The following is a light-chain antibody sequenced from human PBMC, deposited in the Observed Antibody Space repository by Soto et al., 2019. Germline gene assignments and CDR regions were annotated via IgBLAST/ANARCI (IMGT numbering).Light chain of an antibody. V-gene: IGKV3-11*01. J-gene: IGKJ4*01. CDR3: QQRDSWPLT. Sequence: EIVLTQTPATLSLSPGERATLSCRASQSVTTLAWYQQRPGQSPRLLIYDASSRATGIPPRFSGSGSRTDFTLSISSLEPDDFAVYYCQQRDSWPLTFGGGTRVEIK. CDR2: DAS. CDR1: QSVTT.